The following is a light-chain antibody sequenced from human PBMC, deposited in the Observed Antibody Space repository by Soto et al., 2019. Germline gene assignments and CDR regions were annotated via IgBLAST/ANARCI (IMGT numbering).Light chain of an antibody. CDR3: QRYNNY. CDR2: DTS. CDR1: QNISKW. V-gene: IGKV1-5*01. Sequence: DFQMTQSPSTLSASVGDRVTITCRASQNISKWLAWYQLKPGRAPNLLIYDTSILKSGVPSRFSGSGSGTEFTLTSSSLQPDDFATYYCQRYNNYFGLGTKVEIK. J-gene: IGKJ2*01.